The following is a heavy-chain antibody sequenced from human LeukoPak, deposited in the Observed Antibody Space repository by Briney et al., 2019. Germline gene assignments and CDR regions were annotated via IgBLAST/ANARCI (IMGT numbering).Heavy chain of an antibody. D-gene: IGHD3-10*01. CDR1: RVTFGSYW. Sequence: GGSLRLSCAASRVTFGSYWMHWVRQAPGKGLVWVSRINSDGSSTSYADSVKGRFTISRDNAKNTLYLQMNSLRAEDTAVYYCARNYYGSVPWGQGTLVTVSS. V-gene: IGHV3-74*01. CDR3: ARNYYGSVP. J-gene: IGHJ4*02. CDR2: INSDGSST.